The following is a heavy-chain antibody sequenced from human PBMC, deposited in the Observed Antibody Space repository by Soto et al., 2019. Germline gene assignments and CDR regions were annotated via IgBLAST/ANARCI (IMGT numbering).Heavy chain of an antibody. Sequence: SVKVSCKASGSTFTSSAVQWVRQARGQRLEWIGWIVVGSGNTNYAQKFQERVTITRDMSTSTAYMELSSLRSEDTAVYYCAASMTYYYGSGSYPSPYYYYYYGMDVWGQGTTVTVSS. CDR1: GSTFTSSA. D-gene: IGHD3-10*01. CDR2: IVVGSGNT. J-gene: IGHJ6*02. V-gene: IGHV1-58*01. CDR3: AASMTYYYGSGSYPSPYYYYYYGMDV.